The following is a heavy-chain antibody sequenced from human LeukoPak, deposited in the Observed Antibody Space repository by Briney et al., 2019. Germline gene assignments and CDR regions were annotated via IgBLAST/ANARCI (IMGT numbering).Heavy chain of an antibody. CDR1: GGSISSGGYS. J-gene: IGHJ6*03. CDR2: IYHSGST. CDR3: IEGRVTIFGVPSYMDV. V-gene: IGHV4-30-2*01. D-gene: IGHD3-3*01. Sequence: ASETLSLTCAVSGGSISSGGYSWRWIRQPPGKGLEWIGYIYHSGSTYYNPSLKSRVTISVDTSKNQFSLKLSSVTAADTAVYYCIEGRVTIFGVPSYMDVWGKGTTVTVSS.